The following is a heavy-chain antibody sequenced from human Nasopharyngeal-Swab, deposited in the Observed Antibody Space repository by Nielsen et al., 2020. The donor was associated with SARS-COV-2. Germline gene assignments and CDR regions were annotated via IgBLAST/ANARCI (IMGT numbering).Heavy chain of an antibody. CDR1: GYTFTSYA. Sequence: ASVKVSCKASGYTFTSYAMHWVRQAPGQRLEWMGWINAGNGNTKYSQKFQGRVTISRDTSATTAYMELSSLRSEDTAVYYCAFVSYDSSGYYYSYWGQGTLVTVSS. CDR3: AFVSYDSSGYYYSY. D-gene: IGHD3-22*01. J-gene: IGHJ4*02. V-gene: IGHV1-3*01. CDR2: INAGNGNT.